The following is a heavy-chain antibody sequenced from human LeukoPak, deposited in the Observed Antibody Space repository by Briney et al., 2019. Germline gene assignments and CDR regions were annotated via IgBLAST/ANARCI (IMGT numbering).Heavy chain of an antibody. D-gene: IGHD5-18*01. CDR1: GFTFDDYG. Sequence: GGSLRLSCAASGFTFDDYGMSWVRQAPGKGLEWVANIKQDGSEKYYVDSVKGRFTISRDNAKNSLYLQMNSLRAEDTAVYYCARYRGYSYGPEYYFDYWGQGTLVTVSS. J-gene: IGHJ4*02. CDR3: ARYRGYSYGPEYYFDY. V-gene: IGHV3-7*01. CDR2: IKQDGSEK.